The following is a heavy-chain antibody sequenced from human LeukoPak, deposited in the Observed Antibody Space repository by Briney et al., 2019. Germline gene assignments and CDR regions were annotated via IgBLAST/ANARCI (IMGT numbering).Heavy chain of an antibody. CDR2: IYSGGST. V-gene: IGHV3-53*01. CDR1: GFTFSSYA. J-gene: IGHJ4*02. D-gene: IGHD6-13*01. Sequence: PGGSLRLSCAASGFTFSSYAMSWVRQAPGKGLEWVSVIYSGGSTYYADSVKGRFTISRDNSKNTLYLQMNSLRAEDTAVYYCARGGRKYSSSWYVDYWGQGTLVTVSS. CDR3: ARGGRKYSSSWYVDY.